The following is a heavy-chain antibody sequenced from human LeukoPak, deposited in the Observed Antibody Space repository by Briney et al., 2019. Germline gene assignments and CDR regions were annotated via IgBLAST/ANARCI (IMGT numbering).Heavy chain of an antibody. D-gene: IGHD1-26*01. CDR1: GFTFDDYA. V-gene: IGHV3-9*01. Sequence: SLRLSCAASGFTFDDYAMHWVRQAPGKGLEWVSGISWSSGSIGYADSVKGRFTISRDNAKNSLYLQMNSLRAEDTALYYCAKDRRSGSYLIDYWGQGTLVTVSS. CDR2: ISWSSGSI. J-gene: IGHJ4*02. CDR3: AKDRRSGSYLIDY.